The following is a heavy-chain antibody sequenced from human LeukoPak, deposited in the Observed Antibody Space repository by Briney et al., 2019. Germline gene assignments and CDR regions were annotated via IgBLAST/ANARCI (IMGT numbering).Heavy chain of an antibody. Sequence: GGSLRLSCAASGFTFSDYAMSWVRQARGTGLEWVSTISGSGGTTYYADSVKGRFTISRDNSKNTLYLQMNSLRPEDTAVYYCAKLHNLNCDYWGLGTLATVSS. CDR3: AKLHNLNCDY. D-gene: IGHD1-14*01. V-gene: IGHV3-23*01. J-gene: IGHJ4*02. CDR2: ISGSGGTT. CDR1: GFTFSDYA.